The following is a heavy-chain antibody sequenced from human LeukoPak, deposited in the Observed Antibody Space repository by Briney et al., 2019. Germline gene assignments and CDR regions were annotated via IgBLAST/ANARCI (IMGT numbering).Heavy chain of an antibody. CDR3: AREGYSYARTDY. V-gene: IGHV4-39*07. Sequence: SETLSLTCTVSGGSISSSSYYWGWIRQPPGKGLEWIGSIYYSGSTYYNPSLKSRVTISVDTSKNQFSLKLSSVTAADTAVYYCAREGYSYARTDYWGQGALVTVSS. D-gene: IGHD5-18*01. J-gene: IGHJ4*02. CDR2: IYYSGST. CDR1: GGSISSSSYY.